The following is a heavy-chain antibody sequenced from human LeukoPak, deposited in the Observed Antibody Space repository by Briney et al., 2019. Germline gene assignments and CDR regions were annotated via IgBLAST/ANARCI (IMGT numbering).Heavy chain of an antibody. CDR3: ARETAAGRYYFGY. V-gene: IGHV3-33*01. Sequence: GGSLRLSCAASGFTFSSYGMHWVRQAPGKGLEWVAVIWYDGSNKYYADSVKGRFTISRDNSKNTLYLQMNSLRAEDTAVYYCARETAAGRYYFGYWGQGTLVTVSS. D-gene: IGHD6-13*01. CDR1: GFTFSSYG. J-gene: IGHJ4*02. CDR2: IWYDGSNK.